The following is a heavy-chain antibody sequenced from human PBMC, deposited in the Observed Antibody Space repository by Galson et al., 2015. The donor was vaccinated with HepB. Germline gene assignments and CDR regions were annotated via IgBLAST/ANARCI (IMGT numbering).Heavy chain of an antibody. J-gene: IGHJ5*02. CDR1: GYTFTSYA. CDR2: INAGNGNT. D-gene: IGHD2-2*01. V-gene: IGHV1-3*01. Sequence: SVKASCKASGYTFTSYAMHWVRQAPGQRLEWMGWINAGNGNTKYSQKFQGRVTITRDTSASTAYMELSSLRSEDTAVYYCARGLSSVVVPAAPGDPWGQGTLVTVSS. CDR3: ARGLSSVVVPAAPGDP.